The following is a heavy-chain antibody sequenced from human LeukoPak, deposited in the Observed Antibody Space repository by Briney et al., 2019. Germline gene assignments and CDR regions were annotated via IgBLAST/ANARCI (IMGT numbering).Heavy chain of an antibody. D-gene: IGHD3-9*01. J-gene: IGHJ4*02. Sequence: PGGSLRLSCAASAFTFSSYTMSWVRQAPGKGLEWVSAISNSGGSTYYADSVKGRFTISRDNSKNTLYLQMNSLRAEDTAVYYCARVLEEGGGPYDILTGYYHFDYWGQGTLVTVSS. CDR2: ISNSGGST. V-gene: IGHV3-23*01. CDR3: ARVLEEGGGPYDILTGYYHFDY. CDR1: AFTFSSYT.